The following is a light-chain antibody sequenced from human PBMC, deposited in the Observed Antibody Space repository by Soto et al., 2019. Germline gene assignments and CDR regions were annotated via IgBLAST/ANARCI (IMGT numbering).Light chain of an antibody. CDR1: QSVSSSY. J-gene: IGKJ1*01. CDR2: GAS. Sequence: EIVLTQSPGTLSLSPGERATLSCRASQSVSSSYLAWYQQKPGQAPRLLIYGASSRGTGIPDRFSGSGSGTDFTLTISRLEPEDFAVYYCQQYGSSPTTFGQGTKVEIK. V-gene: IGKV3-20*01. CDR3: QQYGSSPTT.